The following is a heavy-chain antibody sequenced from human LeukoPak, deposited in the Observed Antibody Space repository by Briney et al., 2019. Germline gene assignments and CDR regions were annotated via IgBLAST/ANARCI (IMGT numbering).Heavy chain of an antibody. D-gene: IGHD1-14*01. V-gene: IGHV3-7*03. Sequence: GGSLRLSCAASGLTSSNYWMSWVRHPPGKGLEWVANIQQEGSEKYYVGSVKGRFTISRDNADNSLYLQMNRLRAEDTAVYYCARLRTFDYWGQGTLVTVSS. J-gene: IGHJ4*02. CDR3: ARLRTFDY. CDR1: GLTSSNYW. CDR2: IQQEGSEK.